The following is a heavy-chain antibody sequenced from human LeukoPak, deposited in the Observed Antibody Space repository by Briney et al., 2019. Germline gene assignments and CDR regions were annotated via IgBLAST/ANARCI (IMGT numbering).Heavy chain of an antibody. CDR3: AKTTTGYSSGRFPGWPVDY. D-gene: IGHD6-19*01. CDR1: GFTFSDYS. CDR2: IGIDSGNT. V-gene: IGHV3-48*01. Sequence: GGSLRLSCAASGFTFSDYSMNWVRQAPGKGLEWISYIGIDSGNTNYADSVKGRFTISGDKAKNTVYLQMNSLRAEDTVVYYCAKTTTGYSSGRFPGWPVDYWGQGTLVTVSS. J-gene: IGHJ4*02.